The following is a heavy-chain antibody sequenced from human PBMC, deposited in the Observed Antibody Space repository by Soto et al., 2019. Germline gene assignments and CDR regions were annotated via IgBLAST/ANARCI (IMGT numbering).Heavy chain of an antibody. CDR1: GGSLSSGDYY. V-gene: IGHV4-30-4*01. D-gene: IGHD3-3*01. CDR2: IYYSGST. J-gene: IGHJ3*02. CDR3: ASGYYDFWSGSPTYDAFDI. Sequence: PSETLSLTCTVSGGSLSSGDYYWSWIRQPPGKGLEWIGYIYYSGSTYYNPSLKSRVTISVDTSKNQFSLKLSSVTAADTAVYYCASGYYDFWSGSPTYDAFDIWGQGTMVTVSS.